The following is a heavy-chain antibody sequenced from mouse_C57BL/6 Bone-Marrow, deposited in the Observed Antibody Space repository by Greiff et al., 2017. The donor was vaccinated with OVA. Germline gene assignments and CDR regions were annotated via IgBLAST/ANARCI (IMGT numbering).Heavy chain of an antibody. Sequence: EVKLVESGGGLVQSGRSLRLSCATSGFTFSDFYMEWVRQAPGKGLEWIAASRNKANDYTTEYSASVKGRFIVSRDTSQGILYLQMNALRAEDTAIYYCARDADYYGSSYRFAYWGQGTLVTVSA. CDR1: GFTFSDFY. V-gene: IGHV7-1*01. CDR3: ARDADYYGSSYRFAY. D-gene: IGHD1-1*01. CDR2: SRNKANDYTT. J-gene: IGHJ3*01.